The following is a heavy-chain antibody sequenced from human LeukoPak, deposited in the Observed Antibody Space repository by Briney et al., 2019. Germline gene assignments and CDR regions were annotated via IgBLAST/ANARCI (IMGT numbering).Heavy chain of an antibody. D-gene: IGHD6-19*01. J-gene: IGHJ4*02. CDR3: ARAGSPDSENSGWKLFFDY. V-gene: IGHV1-18*01. CDR2: ISAYNGDT. CDR1: GYRFSNYG. Sequence: ASVKVSCKASGYRFSNYGITWVRQAPGQGLECMGWISAYNGDTNYAQNFQGRLTMTTDTSTNTAYMELRSLRSDDTAVYYCARAGSPDSENSGWKLFFDYWGQGTLVTVSS.